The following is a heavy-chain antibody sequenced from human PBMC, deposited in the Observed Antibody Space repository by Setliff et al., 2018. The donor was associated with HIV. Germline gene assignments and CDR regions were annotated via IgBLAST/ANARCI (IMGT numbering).Heavy chain of an antibody. V-gene: IGHV1-18*01. CDR2: LTPYNGYT. D-gene: IGHD6-13*01. J-gene: IGHJ3*02. CDR3: ARDVLSSSPVPSEAFDI. Sequence: ASVKVSCKASGYTFTDNFIHWVRQAPGQGLEWMGWLTPYNGYTKYTQKLQGRVTMTTYTSTSTAYMELRSLRSDDTAVYYCARDVLSSSPVPSEAFDIWGQGKMVTVSS. CDR1: GYTFTDNF.